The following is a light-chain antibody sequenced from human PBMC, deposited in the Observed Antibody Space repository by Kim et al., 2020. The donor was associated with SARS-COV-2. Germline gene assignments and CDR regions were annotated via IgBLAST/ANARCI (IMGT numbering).Light chain of an antibody. Sequence: GQSDPISCTGTSSDVGGYNYVSWYQQHPGKAPKLMIYDVSKRPSGVPDRFSGSKSGNTASLTISGLQAEDEADYYCCSYAGSYNWVFGGGTQLTVL. CDR3: CSYAGSYNWV. CDR1: SSDVGGYNY. CDR2: DVS. V-gene: IGLV2-11*01. J-gene: IGLJ3*02.